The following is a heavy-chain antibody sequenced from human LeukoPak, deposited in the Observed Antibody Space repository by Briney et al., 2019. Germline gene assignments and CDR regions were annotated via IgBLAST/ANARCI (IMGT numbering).Heavy chain of an antibody. Sequence: PSETLSLTCTGSGGSINGYYWSWIRQPPGEGLEGIGYVYHSGSTNYNSSLKSRVTISLHKSKTQVPLRLSYATAADTAVYYCACQLGGTTFHWGQGALATVSS. J-gene: IGHJ4*02. D-gene: IGHD1-1*01. V-gene: IGHV4-59*01. CDR1: GGSINGYY. CDR3: ACQLGGTTFH. CDR2: VYHSGST.